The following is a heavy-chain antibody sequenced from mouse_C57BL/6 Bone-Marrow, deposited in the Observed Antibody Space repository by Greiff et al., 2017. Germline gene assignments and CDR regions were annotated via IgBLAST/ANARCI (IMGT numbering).Heavy chain of an antibody. V-gene: IGHV1-55*01. Sequence: QVQLQQPGAELVKPGASVTMSCKASGYTFTSYCITWVKQRPGQGLGWFGGIYPTSGRTNYNEKFKSKAILTVDTSSNTAYMQLSSLTSEDTAVFYCARSGPLGRSFDYWGQGTTLTVSS. CDR2: IYPTSGRT. CDR3: ARSGPLGRSFDY. D-gene: IGHD4-1*01. CDR1: GYTFTSYC. J-gene: IGHJ2*01.